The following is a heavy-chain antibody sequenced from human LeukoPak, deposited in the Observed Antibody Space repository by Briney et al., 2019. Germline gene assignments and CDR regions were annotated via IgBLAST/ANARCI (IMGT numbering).Heavy chain of an antibody. CDR2: INQAGSEK. J-gene: IGHJ5*02. CDR1: GFIFSSYW. Sequence: PGGSLRLSCAASGFIFSSYWMSWVRRAPRKGLEWVANINQAGSEKYYVDSVKGRFTISRDNAKNSLFLQMNSLRAEDTAVYFCARVVVGVTNRFDPWGRGTLVIVSS. V-gene: IGHV3-7*05. CDR3: ARVVVGVTNRFDP. D-gene: IGHD2-15*01.